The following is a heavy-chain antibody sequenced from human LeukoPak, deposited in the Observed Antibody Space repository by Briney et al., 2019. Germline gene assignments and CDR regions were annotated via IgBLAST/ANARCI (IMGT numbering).Heavy chain of an antibody. Sequence: GGSLRLSCAVSGFTSSSYWMSWVRQAPGKGLRWWANIKQDGSEKYNVDSVKGRFTISRDNAKNSLYLQMNSLRAEDTAVYYCARAPYCIGGSCRFDYWGQGTLVTVSS. CDR3: ARAPYCIGGSCRFDY. J-gene: IGHJ4*02. D-gene: IGHD2-15*01. CDR2: IKQDGSEK. V-gene: IGHV3-7*03. CDR1: GFTSSSYW.